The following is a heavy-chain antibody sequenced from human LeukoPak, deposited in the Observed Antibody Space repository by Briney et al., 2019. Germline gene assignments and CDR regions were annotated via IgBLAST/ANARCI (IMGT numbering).Heavy chain of an antibody. V-gene: IGHV4-39*07. D-gene: IGHD5/OR15-5a*01. Sequence: SETLSLTCTISGDYIGRINYYWGWIRQPPGKGLEWIVSMSYSGTTYYNPSLESRVTISVDTSKNQFSLKLSSVTAADTAVYYCARVAHDLYPYYFDYWGQGTLVTVSS. J-gene: IGHJ4*02. CDR2: MSYSGTT. CDR1: GDYIGRINYY. CDR3: ARVAHDLYPYYFDY.